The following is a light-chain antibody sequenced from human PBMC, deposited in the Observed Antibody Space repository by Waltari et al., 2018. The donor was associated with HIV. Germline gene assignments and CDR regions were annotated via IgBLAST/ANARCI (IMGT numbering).Light chain of an antibody. J-gene: IGLJ3*02. CDR1: SSDIGAYNP. V-gene: IGLV2-18*02. CDR2: EVT. Sequence: QSALTQPPSVSGSLGQSVTISCPGPSSDIGAYNPVSWYHPSPGTAPKLRIYEVTHRPPGVPVRFSGSKSGNTASLTISGLQADDEADYYCSSYTTSSTWVFGGGTKLTVL. CDR3: SSYTTSSTWV.